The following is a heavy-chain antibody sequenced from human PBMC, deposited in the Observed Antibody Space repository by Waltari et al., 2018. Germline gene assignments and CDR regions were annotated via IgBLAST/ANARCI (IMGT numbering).Heavy chain of an antibody. J-gene: IGHJ4*02. Sequence: EVQLLESGGGLVQPGGSLRLSCAASGFTFSSYAMSWVRQAPGKGLEWVSVIYSGGSTYYADSVKGRFTISRDNSKNTLYLQMNSLRAEDTAVYYCAKGAMVRGANYFDYWGQGTLVTVSS. V-gene: IGHV3-23*03. CDR3: AKGAMVRGANYFDY. CDR2: IYSGGST. CDR1: GFTFSSYA. D-gene: IGHD3-10*01.